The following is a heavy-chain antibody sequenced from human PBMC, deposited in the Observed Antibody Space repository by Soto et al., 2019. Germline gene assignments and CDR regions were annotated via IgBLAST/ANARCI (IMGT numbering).Heavy chain of an antibody. J-gene: IGHJ4*02. V-gene: IGHV4-39*01. CDR3: AGLEQQLERFDY. CDR1: GGSISSSSYY. CDR2: IYYSGST. Sequence: QLQLQESGPGLVKPSETLSLTCTVSGGSISSSSYYWGWIRQPPGKGLEWIGSIYYSGSTYYNPSLNGRITISVDTSKNQFSLKLSSVTAADTAVYYCAGLEQQLERFDYWGQGTLVTVSS. D-gene: IGHD6-13*01.